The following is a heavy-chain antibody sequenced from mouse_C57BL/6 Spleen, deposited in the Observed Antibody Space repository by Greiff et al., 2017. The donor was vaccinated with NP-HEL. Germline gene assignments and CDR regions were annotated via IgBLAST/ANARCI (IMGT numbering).Heavy chain of an antibody. CDR3: ARYDRYYYAMDY. CDR2: INPSNGGT. D-gene: IGHD2-3*01. CDR1: GYTFTSYW. V-gene: IGHV1-53*01. J-gene: IGHJ4*01. Sequence: VKLQQPGTELVKPGASVKLSCKASGYTFTSYWMHWVKQRPGQGLEWIGNINPSNGGTNYNEKFKSKATLTVDKSSSTAYMQLSSLTSEDSAVYYCARYDRYYYAMDYWGQGTSVTVSS.